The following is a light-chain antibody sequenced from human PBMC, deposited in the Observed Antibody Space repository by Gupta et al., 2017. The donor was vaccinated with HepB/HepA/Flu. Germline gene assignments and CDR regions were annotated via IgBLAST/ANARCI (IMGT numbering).Light chain of an antibody. CDR2: DVS. Sequence: QSALPQPRSVSGSPGQSVTISCTGTSSYVGGDNYVSWYQQHPGTAPKLMIYDVSKRPAGVPGRFSGSKSGNTASLTISGRKEEDEADYYGCADAGSDTFVFGGGTKRTVL. J-gene: IGLJ3*02. CDR1: SSYVGGDNY. V-gene: IGLV2-11*01. CDR3: CADAGSDTFV.